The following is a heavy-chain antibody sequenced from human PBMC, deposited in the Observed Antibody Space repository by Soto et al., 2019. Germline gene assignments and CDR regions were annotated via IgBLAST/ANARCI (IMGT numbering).Heavy chain of an antibody. D-gene: IGHD3-3*01. Sequence: SETLSLTCAVYGGSFSGYYWSWIRQPPGKGLEWIGEINHSGSTNYNPSLKSRVTISVDTSKNQFSLKLSSVTAADTAVYYCARMSFWSGYYTPAHDYWGQGTLVTVSS. CDR1: GGSFSGYY. J-gene: IGHJ4*02. V-gene: IGHV4-34*01. CDR2: INHSGST. CDR3: ARMSFWSGYYTPAHDY.